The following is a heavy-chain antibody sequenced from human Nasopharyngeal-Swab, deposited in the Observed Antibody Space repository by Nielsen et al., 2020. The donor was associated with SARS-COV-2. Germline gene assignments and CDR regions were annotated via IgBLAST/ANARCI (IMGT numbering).Heavy chain of an antibody. Sequence: ASVKVSCKASGFTFTSSAMHWVRQAPGQRLEWTGWINAGNGNTKYSQKFQGRVTITRDTSASTAYMELSSLRSEDTAVYYCARDQAGGGVLGYWGQGTLVTVSS. D-gene: IGHD2-8*02. V-gene: IGHV1-3*01. J-gene: IGHJ4*02. CDR3: ARDQAGGGVLGY. CDR2: INAGNGNT. CDR1: GFTFTSSA.